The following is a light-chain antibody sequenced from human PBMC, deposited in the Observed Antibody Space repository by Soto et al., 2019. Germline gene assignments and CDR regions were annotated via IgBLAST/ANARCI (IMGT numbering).Light chain of an antibody. CDR2: KAS. V-gene: IGKV1-5*03. CDR3: QQYSKEST. J-gene: IGKJ2*01. CDR1: QNVSNW. Sequence: DVAMTQSPSTLPTSIGDRVTINWRASQNVSNWLAWYQQKPGKAPKLLIYKASRLESGVPSRFSASGSGTDFTLTINSLQSDDVATYFCQQYSKESTFGQGTKLEIK.